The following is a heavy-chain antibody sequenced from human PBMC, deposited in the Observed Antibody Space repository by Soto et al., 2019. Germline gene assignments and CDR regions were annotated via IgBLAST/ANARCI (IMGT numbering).Heavy chain of an antibody. CDR1: GYTFTSYG. J-gene: IGHJ1*01. Sequence: ASVKVSCKASGYTFTSYGISWVRQAPGQGLEWMGWISAYNGNTNYAQKLQGRVTMTTDTSTSTAYMELRGLRSDDTAVYYCARGFLEWLSPSYFQNWGQGTLVTVSS. CDR2: ISAYNGNT. D-gene: IGHD3-3*01. CDR3: ARGFLEWLSPSYFQN. V-gene: IGHV1-18*04.